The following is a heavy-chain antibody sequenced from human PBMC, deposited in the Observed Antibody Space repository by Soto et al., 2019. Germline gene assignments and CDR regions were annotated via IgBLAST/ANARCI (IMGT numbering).Heavy chain of an antibody. J-gene: IGHJ4*01. CDR2: TYYRSKWYY. CDR3: ARGEQYRGRIFDY. D-gene: IGHD1-26*01. Sequence: SQTLSLTCAITGDSVSSNSAGWSWVRQSPSRGLEWLGRTYYRSKWYYEYAVSVRGRITINPDTSKNQYSLQLNSVTPEDTAVYFCARGEQYRGRIFDYRSQGTLVPVSS. V-gene: IGHV6-1*01. CDR1: GDSVSSNSAG.